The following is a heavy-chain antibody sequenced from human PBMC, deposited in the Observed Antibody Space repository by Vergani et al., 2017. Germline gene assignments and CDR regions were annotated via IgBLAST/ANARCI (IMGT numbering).Heavy chain of an antibody. V-gene: IGHV3-21*01. Sequence: EVQLVESGGGLVKPGGSLRLSCAASGFTFSSYSMNWVRQAPGKGLEWVSSISSSSSYIYYADSVKGRFTISRDNSKNTLYLQMNSLRAEDTAVYYCAKTKNPRLYYYYMDVWGKGTTVTVSS. J-gene: IGHJ6*03. D-gene: IGHD2-8*01. CDR2: ISSSSSYI. CDR1: GFTFSSYS. CDR3: AKTKNPRLYYYYMDV.